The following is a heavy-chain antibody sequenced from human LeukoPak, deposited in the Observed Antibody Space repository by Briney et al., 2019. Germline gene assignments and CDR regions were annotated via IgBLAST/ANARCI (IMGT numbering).Heavy chain of an antibody. CDR2: IYNSGST. D-gene: IGHD3-16*01. CDR1: GGSFSGYY. Sequence: SETLSLTCAVYGGSFSGYYWGWIRQPPGKGLEWVGCIYNSGSTYYDPSLKSRVTISVDTSKNQVSLKVNSVTAADTAVYYCARHYGPWGQGTLVTVSS. CDR3: ARHYGP. J-gene: IGHJ5*02. V-gene: IGHV4-34*01.